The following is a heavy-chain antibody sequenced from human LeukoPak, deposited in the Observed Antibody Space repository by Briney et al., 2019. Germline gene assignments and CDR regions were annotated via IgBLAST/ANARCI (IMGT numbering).Heavy chain of an antibody. CDR1: GGSISSSSYY. D-gene: IGHD5-18*01. V-gene: IGHV4-39*01. CDR3: ARRSGYSYLDY. Sequence: SETLSLTCTVSGGSISSSSYYWGWIRQPPGKGLEWIGSIFHSGSTYCSPSLKSRVTISVDTSKNQFSLKLTSVTAADTAVYYCARRSGYSYLDYWGQGTLVTVSS. J-gene: IGHJ4*02. CDR2: IFHSGST.